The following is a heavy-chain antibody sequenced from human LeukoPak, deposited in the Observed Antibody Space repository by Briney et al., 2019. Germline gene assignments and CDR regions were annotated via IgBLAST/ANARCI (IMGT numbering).Heavy chain of an antibody. CDR1: GFTFNSYV. J-gene: IGHJ4*02. V-gene: IGHV3-23*01. CDR3: AKGRPYGDYVSDFDY. D-gene: IGHD4-17*01. CDR2: ISTRGGST. Sequence: PGGSLRLSCAASGFTFNSYVMSWVRQTPGKGLEWVPYISTRGGSTYYADSVKGRFTISRDNSKNTLNLQMNSLRAEDTAVYYCAKGRPYGDYVSDFDYWGQGTLVTVSS.